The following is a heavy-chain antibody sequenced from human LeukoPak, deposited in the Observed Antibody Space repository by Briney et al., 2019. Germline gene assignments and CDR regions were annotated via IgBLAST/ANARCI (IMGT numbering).Heavy chain of an antibody. Sequence: GGSLRLSCAASGFTFSTYSMNWVRQAPGKGLEWVSSISTSSSYIYYADSVKGRFTISRDNAKNSLYLQMNSLRAEDTAVYYCARVWGHMTTKYYFDYWGQGTLVTVSS. V-gene: IGHV3-21*06. D-gene: IGHD4-17*01. J-gene: IGHJ4*02. CDR2: ISTSSSYI. CDR3: ARVWGHMTTKYYFDY. CDR1: GFTFSTYS.